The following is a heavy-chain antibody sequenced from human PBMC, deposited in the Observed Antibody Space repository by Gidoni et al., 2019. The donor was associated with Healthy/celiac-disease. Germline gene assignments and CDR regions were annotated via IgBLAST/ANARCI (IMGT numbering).Heavy chain of an antibody. CDR3: ARGPFGYSYGRGFVY. D-gene: IGHD5-18*01. J-gene: IGHJ4*02. CDR1: GGSFSGYY. Sequence: QVQLQQWGAGLLKPSETLSLTCAVYGGSFSGYYWSWIRQPPGKGLEWIGEINHSGSTNYNPSLKSRVTISVDTSKNQFSLKLSSVTAADTAVYYCARGPFGYSYGRGFVYWGQGTLVTVSS. V-gene: IGHV4-34*01. CDR2: INHSGST.